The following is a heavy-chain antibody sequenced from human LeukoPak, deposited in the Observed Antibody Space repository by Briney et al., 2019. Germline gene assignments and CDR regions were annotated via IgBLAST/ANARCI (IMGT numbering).Heavy chain of an antibody. Sequence: SETLSLTCAVYGGSFSGYYWSWIRQPPGKGLEWIGEINHSGSTNYNPSLKSRVTISVDTSKNQFSLKLSSVTAADTAVYYCARDRRPYDYVWGSYRDGAFDIWGQGTMVTVSS. CDR1: GGSFSGYY. CDR2: INHSGST. V-gene: IGHV4-34*01. CDR3: ARDRRPYDYVWGSYRDGAFDI. D-gene: IGHD3-16*02. J-gene: IGHJ3*02.